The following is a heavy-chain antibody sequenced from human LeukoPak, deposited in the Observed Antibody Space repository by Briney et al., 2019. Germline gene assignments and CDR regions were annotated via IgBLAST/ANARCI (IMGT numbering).Heavy chain of an antibody. J-gene: IGHJ4*02. V-gene: IGHV3-33*08. CDR1: GFTFSSYA. CDR2: IWYDGSNK. Sequence: GGSLRLSCAASGFTFSSYAMSWVRQAPGKGLEWVAVIWYDGSNKYYADSVKGRFTISRDNSKNTLYLQMNSLRAEDTAVYYCARGGRYFDSEADYWGQGTLVTVSS. CDR3: ARGGRYFDSEADY. D-gene: IGHD3-9*01.